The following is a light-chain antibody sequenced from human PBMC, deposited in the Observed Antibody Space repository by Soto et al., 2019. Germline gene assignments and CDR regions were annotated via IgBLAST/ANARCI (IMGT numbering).Light chain of an antibody. Sequence: EIVLTQSPGTLSLSPGERGTLACRTSQNVNSRYLAWYQHKPGQAPRLLIYDASRRATGIPDRFSGSASGTDFTLTISRLEPEDFALYYCVQYEDSPSTWTFGQGTKV. V-gene: IGKV3-20*01. CDR3: VQYEDSPSTWT. J-gene: IGKJ1*01. CDR1: QNVNSRY. CDR2: DAS.